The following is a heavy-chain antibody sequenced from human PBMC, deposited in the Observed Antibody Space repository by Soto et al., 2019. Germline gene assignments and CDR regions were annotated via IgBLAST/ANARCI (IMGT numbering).Heavy chain of an antibody. D-gene: IGHD2-15*01. J-gene: IGHJ4*02. CDR1: GFTFSYYA. CDR3: GRDRGGYDFGY. CDR2: ISSSSTTI. Sequence: EVQLVESGGGLVQPGGSLRLSCAASGFTFSYYAMAWVRQAPGKGLEWVSYISSSSTTIYHADSVKGRFTISRDKAKNSLFLQKNSLRDQATGVYYCGRDRGGYDFGYWGQGTLVTVPS. V-gene: IGHV3-48*02.